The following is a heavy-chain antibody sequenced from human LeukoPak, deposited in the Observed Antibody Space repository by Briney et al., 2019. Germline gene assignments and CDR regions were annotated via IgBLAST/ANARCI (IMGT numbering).Heavy chain of an antibody. V-gene: IGHV3-30*18. J-gene: IGHJ6*02. CDR1: GFTFSSYG. CDR2: ISYDGSNK. Sequence: GGSLRLSCAASGFTFSSYGMHWVRQALGKGLEWVAVISYDGSNKYYADSVKGRFTISRDNSKNTLYLQMNSLRAEDTAVYYCAKEMDYDLWSQGYGMDVWGQGTTVTVSS. CDR3: AKEMDYDLWSQGYGMDV. D-gene: IGHD3-3*01.